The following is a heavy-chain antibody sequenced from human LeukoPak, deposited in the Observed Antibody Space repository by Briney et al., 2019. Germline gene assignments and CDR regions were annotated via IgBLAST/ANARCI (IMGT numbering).Heavy chain of an antibody. CDR1: GXTFSSYD. D-gene: IGHD5-12*01. Sequence: PGGSLRLSCAASGXTFSSYDMNWVRQAPGKGLEWVSYVGRSTTTIYYADSVRGRFPISRDNAKNSVYLQMNSLRDDDTAVYYCATWLRALDYWGQGTLVTVSS. CDR3: ATWLRALDY. CDR2: VGRSTTTI. V-gene: IGHV3-48*02. J-gene: IGHJ4*02.